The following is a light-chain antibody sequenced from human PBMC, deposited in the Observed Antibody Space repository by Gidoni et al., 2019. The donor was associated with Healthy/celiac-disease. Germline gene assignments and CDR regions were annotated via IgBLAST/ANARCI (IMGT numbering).Light chain of an antibody. CDR1: QSVSSY. J-gene: IGKJ4*01. Sequence: EIVLTQSQATLSLSPGERATLSCRASQSVSSYLAWYQQKPGQAPRLLIYDASNRATGIPARFSGSGSGTDFTLTISSLAPEDFAVYYCQQRSNWPRLTFGGGTRVRIK. CDR3: QQRSNWPRLT. CDR2: DAS. V-gene: IGKV3-11*01.